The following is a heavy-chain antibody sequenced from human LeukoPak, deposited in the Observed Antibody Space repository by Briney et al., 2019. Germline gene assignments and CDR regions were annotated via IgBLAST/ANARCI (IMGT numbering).Heavy chain of an antibody. D-gene: IGHD3-16*01. Sequence: GESLKISCKGSGYSFTNYWIAWVRQMPGRGLEWMGIIYPDDSDTRYSPSFQGQVTVSADKSISTAYLQWSSLKASDTAMYYCARIWLRAFDIWGQGTMVTVSS. CDR1: GYSFTNYW. J-gene: IGHJ3*02. CDR2: IYPDDSDT. CDR3: ARIWLRAFDI. V-gene: IGHV5-51*01.